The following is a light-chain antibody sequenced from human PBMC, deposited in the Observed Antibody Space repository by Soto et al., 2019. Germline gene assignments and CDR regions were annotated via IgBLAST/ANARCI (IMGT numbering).Light chain of an antibody. V-gene: IGLV1-40*01. CDR2: GNT. J-gene: IGLJ2*01. CDR3: QSYDTVLSGPVV. Sequence: QSVLTQPPSLSGAPGQNIIISCTGGGSNIGAGFDVHWYQQLPGTAPKLLIYGNTNRPSGVPDRFSGSKSGTSASLVITGLQAEDEADYYCQSYDTVLSGPVVFGGGTKVTVL. CDR1: GSNIGAGFD.